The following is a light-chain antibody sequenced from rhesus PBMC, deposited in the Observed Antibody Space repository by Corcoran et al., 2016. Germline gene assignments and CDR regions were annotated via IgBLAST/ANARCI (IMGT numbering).Light chain of an antibody. Sequence: EIVLTQSPTSMAVSQGERVTISYTASSSVSTSYLHWYQQKPGFPPRLLVYRTSSLASGVPARFSGSGSGTSYTLTISSMEAEDAANYYCQQGNSIPYSFGQGTKVEIK. CDR1: SSVSTS. J-gene: IGKJ2*01. CDR2: RTS. V-gene: IGKV3-42*01. CDR3: QQGNSIPYS.